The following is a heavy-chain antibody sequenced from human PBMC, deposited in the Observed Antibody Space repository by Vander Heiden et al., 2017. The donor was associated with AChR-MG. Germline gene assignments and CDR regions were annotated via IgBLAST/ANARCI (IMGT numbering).Heavy chain of an antibody. D-gene: IGHD1-7*01. V-gene: IGHV3-13*01. J-gene: IGHJ2*01. CDR1: GFTFSSYD. CDR3: ARNGLENYGWYFDL. Sequence: EVQLVESGGGLVQPGGSLRLSCAASGFTFSSYDMHWVRQATGKGLEWVSAIGTAGDTYYPGSVKGRFTISRENAKNSLYLQMNSLRAGDTAVYYCARNGLENYGWYFDLWGRGTLVTVSS. CDR2: IGTAGDT.